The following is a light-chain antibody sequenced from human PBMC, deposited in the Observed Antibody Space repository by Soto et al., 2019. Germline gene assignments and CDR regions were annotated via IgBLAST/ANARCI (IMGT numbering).Light chain of an antibody. Sequence: EIVLTQSPATLSLSPGGRATLSCRASQSVNSYLAWYQQKPGQAPRLLIYDASNRATGIPARFSGSGSGTDFTLTISSLEPEDFAVYYCQQGSNWPLTFGGGTKVEIK. CDR3: QQGSNWPLT. J-gene: IGKJ4*01. V-gene: IGKV3-11*01. CDR1: QSVNSY. CDR2: DAS.